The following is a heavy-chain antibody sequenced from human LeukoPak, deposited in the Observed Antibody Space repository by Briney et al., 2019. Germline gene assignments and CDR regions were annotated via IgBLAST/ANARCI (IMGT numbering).Heavy chain of an antibody. J-gene: IGHJ4*02. CDR3: AKGDLYVGFDY. V-gene: IGHV3-23*01. D-gene: IGHD3-16*01. CDR2: VSGSGGGT. CDR1: GFTFSSYA. Sequence: GGSLRLSCAASGFTFSSYAMSWVRQAPGKGLEWVSAVSGSGGGTYYADSVKGRFTISRDNSKNTLYLQMNTLRAEDTAVYYCAKGDLYVGFDYWGQGTLVTVSS.